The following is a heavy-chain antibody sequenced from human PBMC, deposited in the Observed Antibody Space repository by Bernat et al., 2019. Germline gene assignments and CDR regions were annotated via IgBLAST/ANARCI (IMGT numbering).Heavy chain of an antibody. CDR1: GFTFSSYS. D-gene: IGHD5-12*01. CDR2: ISSSSSTI. V-gene: IGHV3-48*01. J-gene: IGHJ4*02. Sequence: EVQLVESGGGLVQPGGSLRLSCAASGFTFSSYSMNWVRQAPGKGLEWVSYISSSSSTIYYADSVKGRFTISRDKAKNSLYLQMNSLRAEDTAVYYCAKVAGIGYDFGYWCQGTLVTVSS. CDR3: AKVAGIGYDFGY.